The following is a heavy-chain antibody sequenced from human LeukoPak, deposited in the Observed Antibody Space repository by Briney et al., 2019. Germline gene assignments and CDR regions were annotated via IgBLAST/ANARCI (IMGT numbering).Heavy chain of an antibody. Sequence: SETLSLTCTVSGGSISSYYWSWIRQPPGKGLEWIGYIYYSGSTNYNPSLKSRVTISVDTSKNQFSLNLNSVTAADTAVYYCARGDSYDTSGYYLKNPFEIWGQGTMVTVSS. CDR2: IYYSGST. J-gene: IGHJ3*02. CDR3: ARGDSYDTSGYYLKNPFEI. CDR1: GGSISSYY. D-gene: IGHD3-22*01. V-gene: IGHV4-59*01.